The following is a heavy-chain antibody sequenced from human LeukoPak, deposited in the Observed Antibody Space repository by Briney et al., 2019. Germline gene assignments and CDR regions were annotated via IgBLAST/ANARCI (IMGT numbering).Heavy chain of an antibody. CDR1: GFTVSSNY. Sequence: GGSLRLSCAASGFTVSSNYMSWVRQAPGKGLEWVSVIYSGGSTYYADSVKGRFTISRDNSKNTLYLQMNSLKTEDTAVYYCTRADGGDYVDYWGQGTLVTVSS. D-gene: IGHD4-17*01. CDR3: TRADGGDYVDY. CDR2: IYSGGST. V-gene: IGHV3-53*01. J-gene: IGHJ4*02.